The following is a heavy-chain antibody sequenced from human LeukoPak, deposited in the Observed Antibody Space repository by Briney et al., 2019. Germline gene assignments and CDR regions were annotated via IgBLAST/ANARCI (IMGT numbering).Heavy chain of an antibody. J-gene: IGHJ4*02. CDR3: ARFPNPY. CDR1: GYSISSGYY. Sequence: SDTLSLTCTVSGYSISSGYYWGWIRQPPGKGLEWIGSIYHSGSTYYNPSLKSRVTISVDTSKNQFSLKLSSVTAADTAVYYCARFPNPYWGQGTLVTVSS. V-gene: IGHV4-38-2*02. CDR2: IYHSGST.